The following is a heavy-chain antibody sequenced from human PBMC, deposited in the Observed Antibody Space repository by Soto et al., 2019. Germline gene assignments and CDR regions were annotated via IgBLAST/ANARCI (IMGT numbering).Heavy chain of an antibody. V-gene: IGHV3-21*01. CDR2: ISSSSSYI. CDR3: AREPHYDFWSGSQP. Sequence: SGGSLRLSCAASGFTFSSYSMNWVLQAPGKGLEWVSSISSSSSYIYYADSVKGRFTISRDNAKNSLYLQMNSLRAEDTAVYYCAREPHYDFWSGSQPWGQGTLVTVSS. CDR1: GFTFSSYS. J-gene: IGHJ5*02. D-gene: IGHD3-3*01.